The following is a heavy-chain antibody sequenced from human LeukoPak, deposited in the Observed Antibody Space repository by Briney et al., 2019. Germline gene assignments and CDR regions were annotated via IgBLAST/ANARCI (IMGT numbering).Heavy chain of an antibody. CDR1: GGSISSGDYY. Sequence: SETLSLTCTVSGGSISSGDYYWSWIRQPPGKGLEWIGYIYYSGSTYYNPSLKSRVTISVDTSKNQFSLKLSSVTAADTAVYYCARASDPIEMEYYFDYWGQGTLVTVSS. D-gene: IGHD5-24*01. CDR3: ARASDPIEMEYYFDY. CDR2: IYYSGST. J-gene: IGHJ4*02. V-gene: IGHV4-30-4*01.